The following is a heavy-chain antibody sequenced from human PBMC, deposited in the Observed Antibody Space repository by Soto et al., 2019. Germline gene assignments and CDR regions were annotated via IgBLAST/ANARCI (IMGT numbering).Heavy chain of an antibody. CDR2: IIPIFGTA. J-gene: IGHJ4*02. CDR3: ARDRLASGLTYYFDY. CDR1: GGTFSSYA. D-gene: IGHD6-19*01. Sequence: QVQLVQSGAEVKKPGSSVKVSCKASGGTFSSYAISWVRQAPGQGLEWMGGIIPIFGTANYAQKFQGRVTITADESTRTAYMELSSLRSEDTAVYYCARDRLASGLTYYFDYWGQGTLVTVSS. V-gene: IGHV1-69*01.